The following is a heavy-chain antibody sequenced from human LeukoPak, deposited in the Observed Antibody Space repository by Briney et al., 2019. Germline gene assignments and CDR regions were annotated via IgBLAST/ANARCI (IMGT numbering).Heavy chain of an antibody. CDR3: AKGGPTPRNVVVAASEYFQT. CDR1: GSTFTGYY. D-gene: IGHD2-21*02. Sequence: VKVSCKASGSTFTGYYMHWVRRAPGQGLEWMGWINTNSGGAKYAQSFQGRVIMTRDTSISTAYMEFNRLRSDDTAVYYCAKGGPTPRNVVVAASEYFQTWGQGTLVTVSS. V-gene: IGHV1-2*02. J-gene: IGHJ1*01. CDR2: INTNSGGA.